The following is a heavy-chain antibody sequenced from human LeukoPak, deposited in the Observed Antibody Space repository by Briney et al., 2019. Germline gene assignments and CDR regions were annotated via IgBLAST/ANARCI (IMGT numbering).Heavy chain of an antibody. CDR3: ARDPGMTDYFFDY. Sequence: GGSLRLSCVVSGFTFGDHWMSWVRQAPGKGLEWVASIKRDGTETSYVDSVRGRFTISRDNASRSVFLQMNSLRAVDTAVYYCARDPGMTDYFFDYWGQGTLVTVAS. J-gene: IGHJ4*02. CDR2: IKRDGTET. V-gene: IGHV3-7*01. CDR1: GFTFGDHW. D-gene: IGHD1-20*01.